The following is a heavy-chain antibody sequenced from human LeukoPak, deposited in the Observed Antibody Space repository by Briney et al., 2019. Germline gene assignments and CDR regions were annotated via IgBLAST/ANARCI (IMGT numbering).Heavy chain of an antibody. J-gene: IGHJ6*02. CDR1: GGSFSGYY. D-gene: IGHD5-18*01. CDR2: INHSGST. Sequence: SETLSLTCAVYGGSFSGYYWSWIRQPPGKGLEWIGEINHSGSTNYNPSLKSRVTISVDTSKNQFSLKLSSVTAADTAVYYCARDPGYSYGYYYYYGMDVWGQGTTVTVSS. V-gene: IGHV4-34*01. CDR3: ARDPGYSYGYYYYYGMDV.